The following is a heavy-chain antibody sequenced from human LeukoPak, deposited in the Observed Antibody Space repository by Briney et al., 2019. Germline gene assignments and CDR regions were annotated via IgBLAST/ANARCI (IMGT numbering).Heavy chain of an antibody. CDR3: GRDTDFDY. CDR2: ISGSGGST. CDR1: GFTFSSYA. V-gene: IGHV3-23*01. Sequence: GGSLRLSCAASGFTFSSYAMSWVRQAPGKGLEWVSAISGSGGSTYYADSVKGRFTISRDNAKKSLYLQMNSLRAEDTAVYFCGRDTDFDYWGQGTLVTVSS. J-gene: IGHJ4*02.